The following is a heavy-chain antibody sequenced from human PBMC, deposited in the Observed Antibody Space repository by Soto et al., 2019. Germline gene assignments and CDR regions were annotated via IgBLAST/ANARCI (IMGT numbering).Heavy chain of an antibody. J-gene: IGHJ4*02. CDR1: GFTFDDYA. CDR3: AKDSSTYIAAVDY. Sequence: EVQLVESGGGLVQPGRSLTLSCAASGFTFDDYAMHWVRQAPGKGLEWVSGITWNGGNIGYADSVMGRFTISRDNAKNSLYLQMTSLGAEDTALYYCAKDSSTYIAAVDYWGQGTLVTVSS. CDR2: ITWNGGNI. D-gene: IGHD6-13*01. V-gene: IGHV3-9*01.